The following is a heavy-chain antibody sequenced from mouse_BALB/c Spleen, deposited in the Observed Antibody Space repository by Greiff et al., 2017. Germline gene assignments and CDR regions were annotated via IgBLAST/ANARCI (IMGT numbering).Heavy chain of an antibody. Sequence: EVQLVESGGDLVKPGGSLKLSCAASGFTFSSYGMSWVRQTPDKRLEWVATISSGGSYTYYPDSVKGRFTISRDNAKNTLYLQMSSLKSEDTAMYYCAREGLGDPHWYFDVWGAGTTVTVSS. CDR1: GFTFSSYG. J-gene: IGHJ1*01. CDR3: AREGLGDPHWYFDV. CDR2: ISSGGSYT. D-gene: IGHD3-3*01. V-gene: IGHV5-6*01.